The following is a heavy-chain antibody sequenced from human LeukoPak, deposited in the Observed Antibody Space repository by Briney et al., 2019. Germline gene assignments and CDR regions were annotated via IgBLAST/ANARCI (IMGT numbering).Heavy chain of an antibody. D-gene: IGHD3-10*01. J-gene: IGHJ4*02. CDR1: GFTVSSNF. CDR3: ARYDGGSGPFDY. CDR2: LYNGGNT. V-gene: IGHV3-53*01. Sequence: GGSLRLSCAVSGFTVSSNFMSWVRQAPGKGLEWVSVLYNGGNTYYADSVKGRFTVSRDNSKNTLYLQMNSLRAEDTAVYYCARYDGGSGPFDYWGQGTLVTVSS.